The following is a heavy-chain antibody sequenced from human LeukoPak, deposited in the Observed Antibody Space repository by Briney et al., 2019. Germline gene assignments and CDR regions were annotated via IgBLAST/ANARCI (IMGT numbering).Heavy chain of an antibody. J-gene: IGHJ4*02. CDR2: IYPGDSDT. CDR1: GNSITNYW. V-gene: IGHV5-51*01. CDR3: ARHGYDILTGYYVAFDY. Sequence: GAPLDISLEGSGNSITNYWIRWGRPSRRKRLALVGIIYPGDSDTRYSPSFQGQVTISADKSISTAYLQWSSLKASDTAMYYCARHGYDILTGYYVAFDYWGQGTLVTVSS. D-gene: IGHD3-9*01.